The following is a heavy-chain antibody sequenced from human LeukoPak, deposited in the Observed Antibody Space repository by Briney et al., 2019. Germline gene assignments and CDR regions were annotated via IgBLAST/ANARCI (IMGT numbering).Heavy chain of an antibody. CDR2: IYTSGST. CDR1: GGSFSGYY. D-gene: IGHD1-26*01. J-gene: IGHJ4*02. V-gene: IGHV4-59*10. Sequence: PSETLSLTCAVYGGSFSGYYWSWIRQPAGKGLEWIGRIYTSGSTNYNPSLKSRVTMSVDTSKNQFSLKLSSVTAADTAVYYCARYSGSYEPFDYWGQGTLVTVSS. CDR3: ARYSGSYEPFDY.